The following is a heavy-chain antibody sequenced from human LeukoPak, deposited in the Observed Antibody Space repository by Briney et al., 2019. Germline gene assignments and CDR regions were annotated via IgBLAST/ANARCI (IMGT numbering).Heavy chain of an antibody. CDR1: GFTFGDYA. CDR2: IRSKAYGGTT. J-gene: IGHJ4*02. Sequence: PGGSLRLSCTASGFTFGDYAMSWVRQAPGKGLEWVGFIRSKAYGGTTEYAASVKGRFTISRDDSKSIAYLQMNSLKTEDTAVYYCMRGRLELRYWGQGTLVTVSS. CDR3: MRGRLELRY. V-gene: IGHV3-49*04. D-gene: IGHD1-7*01.